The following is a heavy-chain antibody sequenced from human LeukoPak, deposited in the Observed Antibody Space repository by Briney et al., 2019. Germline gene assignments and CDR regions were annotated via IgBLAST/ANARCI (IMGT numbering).Heavy chain of an antibody. CDR1: GGSISSYY. D-gene: IGHD2-15*01. CDR3: ARQGYCSGGSCYSYYYYYMDV. J-gene: IGHJ6*03. CDR2: IYTSGST. V-gene: IGHV4-4*07. Sequence: SETLSLTCTVSGGSISSYYWSWIRQPAGKGLEWIGRIYTSGSTNYNPSLKSRVTMSVDTSKNQFSLKLSSVTAADTAVYYCARQGYCSGGSCYSYYYYYMDVWGKGTTVTISS.